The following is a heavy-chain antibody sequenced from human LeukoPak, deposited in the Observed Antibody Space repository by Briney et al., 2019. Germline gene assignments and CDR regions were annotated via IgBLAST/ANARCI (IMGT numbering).Heavy chain of an antibody. CDR2: IYDSGSI. CDR3: VWHLDRIAVAGA. D-gene: IGHD6-19*01. CDR1: GGSISSYY. J-gene: IGHJ5*01. V-gene: IGHV4-59*08. Sequence: SETLSLTCTVSGGSISSYYWSWIRQPPGKGLEWIAYIYDSGSINYNPSLKSRVTITVDTSKNQFALKLRSVSAADTAVYYCVWHLDRIAVAGAWGHGTLVTVSS.